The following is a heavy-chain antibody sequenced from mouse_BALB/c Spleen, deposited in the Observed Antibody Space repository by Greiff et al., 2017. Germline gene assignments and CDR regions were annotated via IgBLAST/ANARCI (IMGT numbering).Heavy chain of an antibody. V-gene: IGHV14-4*02. D-gene: IGHD2-1*01. CDR2: IDPENGDT. Sequence: EVQLQQSGAELVRSGASVKLSCTASGFNIKDYYMHWVKQRPEQGLEWIGWIDPENGDTEYAPKFQGKATMTADTSSNTAYLQLSSLTSEDTAVYYCIYGNLDYWGQGTTLTVAS. J-gene: IGHJ2*01. CDR3: IYGNLDY. CDR1: GFNIKDYY.